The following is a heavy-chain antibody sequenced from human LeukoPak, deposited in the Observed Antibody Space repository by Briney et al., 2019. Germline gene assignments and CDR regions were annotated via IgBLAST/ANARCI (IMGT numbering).Heavy chain of an antibody. J-gene: IGHJ3*02. D-gene: IGHD1-14*01. CDR3: ARGDVVIEPPRFCGFDI. CDR2: ISGSSATI. CDR1: GFTFSSYS. V-gene: IGHV3-48*04. Sequence: PGGSLRLSCAASGFTFSSYSMNWVRQAPGKRLEWVSYISGSSATIYYVDSVKGRFTVSRDNANNSLYLQMNSLRVEDTALYYCARGDVVIEPPRFCGFDIWGHGTMVTVSS.